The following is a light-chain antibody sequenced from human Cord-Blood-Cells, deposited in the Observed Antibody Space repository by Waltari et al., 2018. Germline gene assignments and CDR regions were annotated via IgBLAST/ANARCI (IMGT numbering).Light chain of an antibody. CDR3: CSYADSYTYV. Sequence: QCALTQPRSVSGSPGQSVTISCTGTNSDVGGYNYVSWYQQHPGKTPKLMIYDVSKRPSRVPDRFSGSKSGNTASLTISGLQAEDEADYYCCSYADSYTYVFGTGTKVTVL. J-gene: IGLJ1*01. CDR1: NSDVGGYNY. V-gene: IGLV2-11*01. CDR2: DVS.